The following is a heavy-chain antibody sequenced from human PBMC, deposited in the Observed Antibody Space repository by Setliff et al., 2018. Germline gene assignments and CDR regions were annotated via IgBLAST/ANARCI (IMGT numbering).Heavy chain of an antibody. CDR3: AREIRNMCYFDS. J-gene: IGHJ4*01. V-gene: IGHV1-69*05. CDR2: TIPSFGST. CDR1: GGTFRSYG. D-gene: IGHD3-10*01. Sequence: VKVSCKASGGTFRSYGISWVRQAPGQGLEWMGGTIPSFGSTNYAQKFQDRVTIITDGSTSTAFMELSSLRSDDTAIYYCAREIRNMCYFDSWGRGTLVTVSS.